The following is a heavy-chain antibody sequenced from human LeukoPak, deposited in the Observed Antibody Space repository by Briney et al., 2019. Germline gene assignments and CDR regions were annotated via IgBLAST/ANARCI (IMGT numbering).Heavy chain of an antibody. D-gene: IGHD3-10*01. CDR1: GYTFTSYA. CDR3: ARESSRFGELRGDY. CDR2: INAGNGNT. J-gene: IGHJ4*02. V-gene: IGHV1-3*01. Sequence: ASVKVSCKASGYTFTSYAMHWVRQAPGQRLEWMGWINAGNGNTKYSQKFQGRVTITRDTSASTAYMELSSLRSEDTAVYYCARESSRFGELRGDYWGQGTLVTVSS.